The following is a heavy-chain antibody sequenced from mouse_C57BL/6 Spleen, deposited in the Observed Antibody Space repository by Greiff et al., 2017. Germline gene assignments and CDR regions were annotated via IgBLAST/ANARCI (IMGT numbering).Heavy chain of an antibody. CDR1: GFTFSDYY. V-gene: IGHV5-12*01. CDR2: ISNGGGST. Sequence: EVQLVESGGGLVQPGGSLKLSCAASGFTFSDYYMYWVRQTPEKRLEWGAYISNGGGSTYYPDTVKGRFTISRDNAKNTLYMLMRRRKSEDTAMYYCARRITTERYFDVWGTGTTVTVSS. CDR3: ARRITTERYFDV. J-gene: IGHJ1*03. D-gene: IGHD1-1*01.